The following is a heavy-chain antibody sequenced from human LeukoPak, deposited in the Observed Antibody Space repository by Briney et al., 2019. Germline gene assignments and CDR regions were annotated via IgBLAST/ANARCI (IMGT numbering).Heavy chain of an antibody. Sequence: SETLSLTCTGSGGSFSSYYWNWIRQPPGKGLEWIGEINHSGSTNYNPSLKSRVTISVDTSKNQCSLKLSSVTAADTAVYYCARFRAVMAAAGFDYWGQGTLVTVSS. CDR1: GGSFSSYY. V-gene: IGHV4-34*01. CDR2: INHSGST. D-gene: IGHD6-13*01. J-gene: IGHJ4*02. CDR3: ARFRAVMAAAGFDY.